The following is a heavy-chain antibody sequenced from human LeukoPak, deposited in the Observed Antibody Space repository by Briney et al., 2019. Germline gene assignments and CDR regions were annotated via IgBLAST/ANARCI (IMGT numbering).Heavy chain of an antibody. CDR2: IYSGGAT. Sequence: GGSLRLSCAVSEFSVSSNYMNWVRQAPGKGLERVSVIYSGGATYYADSVRGRFTISRDNSKNMVSLQMTSLGAEDTAVYYCARGRFSGPDDYWGQGTLVTVSS. D-gene: IGHD6-19*01. CDR3: ARGRFSGPDDY. V-gene: IGHV3-53*01. CDR1: EFSVSSNY. J-gene: IGHJ4*02.